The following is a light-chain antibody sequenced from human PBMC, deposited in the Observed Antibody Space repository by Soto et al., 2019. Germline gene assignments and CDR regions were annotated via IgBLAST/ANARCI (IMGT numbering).Light chain of an antibody. CDR1: QSISSY. CDR3: QQFNTSPWT. J-gene: IGKJ1*01. Sequence: IQMTQSPSSLSASVGDRVTITCRASQSISSYLNWYQQKPGKAPKLLIYDASSLESGVPSRFSGSGSGTEFTLTISSLQPDDFATYYCQQFNTSPWTFGQGTKV. V-gene: IGKV1-13*02. CDR2: DAS.